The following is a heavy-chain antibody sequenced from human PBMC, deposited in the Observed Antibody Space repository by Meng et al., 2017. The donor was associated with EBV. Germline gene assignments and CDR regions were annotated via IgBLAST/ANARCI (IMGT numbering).Heavy chain of an antibody. Sequence: QVGEPVGGLVRAGVPLGLSLSVSGFILKISRMRYVRQAPRQGLGRDSRIGGRSSNKYSVDNVKGRFNISRDNSKNNLYMKMNILIANDTAIYNCVKDSYTNGFKWFDHWGQGTLVTVSS. CDR1: GFILKISR. CDR2: IGGRSSNK. J-gene: IGHJ5*02. V-gene: IGHV3-23*02. D-gene: IGHD3-16*02. CDR3: VKDSYTNGFKWFDH.